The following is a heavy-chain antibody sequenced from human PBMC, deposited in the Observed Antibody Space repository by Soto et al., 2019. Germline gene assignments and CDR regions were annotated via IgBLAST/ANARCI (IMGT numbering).Heavy chain of an antibody. V-gene: IGHV1-18*01. CDR2: ISAYNGNT. Sequence: ASVKVSCKASGYTFTSYGISWVRQAPGQGLEWMGWISAYNGNTNYAQKLQGRVTMTTDTSTSTAYMELRSLRSDDTAVYYCAGESLGATPTDYYGMDVWGQGTTVTVSS. J-gene: IGHJ6*02. CDR1: GYTFTSYG. D-gene: IGHD1-26*01. CDR3: AGESLGATPTDYYGMDV.